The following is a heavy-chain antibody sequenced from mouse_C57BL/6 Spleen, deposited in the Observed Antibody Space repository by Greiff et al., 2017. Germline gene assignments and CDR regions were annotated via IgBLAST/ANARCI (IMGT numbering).Heavy chain of an antibody. V-gene: IGHV14-4*01. D-gene: IGHD1-1*01. J-gene: IGHJ3*01. CDR2: IDPENGDT. CDR3: TPMATVVGGAY. Sequence: EVKVVESGAELVRPGASVKLSCTASGFNIKDDYMHWVKQRPEQGLEWIGWIDPENGDTEYASKFQGKATITADTSSNTAYLQLSSLTSEDTAVYYCTPMATVVGGAYWGQGTLVTVSA. CDR1: GFNIKDDY.